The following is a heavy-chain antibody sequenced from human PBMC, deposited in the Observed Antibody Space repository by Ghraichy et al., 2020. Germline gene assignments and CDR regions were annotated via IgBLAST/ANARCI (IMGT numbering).Heavy chain of an antibody. J-gene: IGHJ4*02. Sequence: GSLRLSCAASGFTFSNAWMNWVRQAPGKGLEWVGHIKSKSDGGTTDYAAPVKGRFTVSRDDSKNTLYLQMNSLKTEDTAVYYCTTDHDYGDLLFDFWGQGTLVTVSS. V-gene: IGHV3-15*01. D-gene: IGHD4-17*01. CDR3: TTDHDYGDLLFDF. CDR1: GFTFSNAW. CDR2: IKSKSDGGTT.